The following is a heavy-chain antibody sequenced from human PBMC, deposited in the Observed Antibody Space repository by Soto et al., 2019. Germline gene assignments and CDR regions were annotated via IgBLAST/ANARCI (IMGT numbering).Heavy chain of an antibody. V-gene: IGHV3-30-3*01. CDR2: ISYDGSNK. CDR1: GFTFSSYA. CDR3: ARDMGSLMVYALFDY. J-gene: IGHJ4*02. D-gene: IGHD2-8*01. Sequence: GGSLRLSCAASGFTFSSYAMHWVRQAPGKGLEWVAVISYDGSNKYYADSVKGRFTISRDNSKNTLYLQMNSLRAEDTAVYYCARDMGSLMVYALFDYWGQGTLVTVSS.